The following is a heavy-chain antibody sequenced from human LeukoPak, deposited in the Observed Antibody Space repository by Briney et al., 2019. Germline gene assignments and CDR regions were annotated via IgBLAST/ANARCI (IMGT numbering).Heavy chain of an antibody. CDR3: ARRGRYAFDI. J-gene: IGHJ3*02. Sequence: VASVKVSCQASGYTSTSYGISWVRQAPGQGLEWMGWISAYNGNTNYAQKLQGRVTMTTDTSTSTAYMELSSLRSEDTAVYYCARRGRYAFDIWGQGTMVTVSS. CDR2: ISAYNGNT. CDR1: GYTSTSYG. V-gene: IGHV1-18*01.